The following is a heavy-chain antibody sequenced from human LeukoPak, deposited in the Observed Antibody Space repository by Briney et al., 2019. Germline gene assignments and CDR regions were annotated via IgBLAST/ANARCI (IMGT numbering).Heavy chain of an antibody. CDR2: ISISGGST. Sequence: GGSLRLSCAASGFTFSSHAMSWVRQAPGKGLEWVSSISISGGSTYYADSVKDRFTISRDNSKNTLYLQMTSLRPEDTGVYYCATEIRPNDYWGQGTLVTVSS. D-gene: IGHD4-17*01. CDR3: ATEIRPNDY. J-gene: IGHJ4*02. V-gene: IGHV3-23*01. CDR1: GFTFSSHA.